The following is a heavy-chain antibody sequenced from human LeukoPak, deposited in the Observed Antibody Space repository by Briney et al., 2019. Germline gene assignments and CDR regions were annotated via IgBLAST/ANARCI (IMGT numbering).Heavy chain of an antibody. CDR3: ARRPPALGAFDI. CDR2: IYSSGSS. J-gene: IGHJ3*02. Sequence: SETLSLTCSVSGGSISSGTYYWGGIRQSPGKGLEWIGSIYSSGSSYYNPSLKSRVTISADTSKNQFSLQLSSVTAADTAIYYCARRPPALGAFDIWGHGTMVTVSS. V-gene: IGHV4-39*01. CDR1: GGSISSGTYY.